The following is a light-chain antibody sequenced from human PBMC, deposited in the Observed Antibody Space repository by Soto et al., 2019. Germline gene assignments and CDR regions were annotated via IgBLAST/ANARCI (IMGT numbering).Light chain of an antibody. Sequence: EIVLTQSPDTVSLSPGETATLSCRASQSVSSNYLAWYQQKPGQAPRLLIYGASSRATGIPDRFSGSGSGTVFTLTITRLEPEDFAVFYCQQYDNSITFGQGTLLEIE. CDR3: QQYDNSIT. V-gene: IGKV3-20*01. CDR1: QSVSSNY. J-gene: IGKJ5*01. CDR2: GAS.